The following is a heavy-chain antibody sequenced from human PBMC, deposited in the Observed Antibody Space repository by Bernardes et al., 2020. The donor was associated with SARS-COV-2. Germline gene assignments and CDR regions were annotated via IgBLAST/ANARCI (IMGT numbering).Heavy chain of an antibody. Sequence: VGSLILSCAASGFTFSSYWMTWVRQAPGPGLEWVANIKQDGNEKYYVDSVKGRFTISRDNAKNSLYLQMDSLRAEDTAVYYCARDLGSDTVLMPAALPGDCGGQGTRVTVSS. V-gene: IGHV3-7*01. CDR3: ARDLGSDTVLMPAALPGDC. CDR2: IKQDGNEK. D-gene: IGHD2-8*01. J-gene: IGHJ4*02. CDR1: GFTFSSYW.